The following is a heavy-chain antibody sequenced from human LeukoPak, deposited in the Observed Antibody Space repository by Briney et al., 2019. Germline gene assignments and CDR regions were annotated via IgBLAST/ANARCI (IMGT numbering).Heavy chain of an antibody. CDR3: AREPPEGWFDP. CDR2: IYTSGST. V-gene: IGHV4-4*07. J-gene: IGHJ5*02. CDR1: GGSISSYY. Sequence: SEILSLTCTVSGGSISSYYWSWIRQPAGKGLEWIGRIYTSGSTNYNPSLKSRVTMSVDTSKNRFSLKLSSVTAADTAVYYCAREPPEGWFDPWGQGTLVTVSS.